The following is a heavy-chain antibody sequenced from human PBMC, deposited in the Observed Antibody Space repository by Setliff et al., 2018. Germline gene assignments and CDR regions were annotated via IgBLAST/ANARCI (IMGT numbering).Heavy chain of an antibody. CDR1: GFTFSSYW. Sequence: GGSLRLSCEASGFTFSSYWMHWVRQAPGKGLVWVSHINSDGSSTTYADSVKGRFTISRDNARNSLYLHMNSLRDEDTAVYFCARDPGWKQFDYWGQGTLVTVSS. J-gene: IGHJ4*02. CDR2: INSDGSST. CDR3: ARDPGWKQFDY. V-gene: IGHV3-74*01. D-gene: IGHD6-19*01.